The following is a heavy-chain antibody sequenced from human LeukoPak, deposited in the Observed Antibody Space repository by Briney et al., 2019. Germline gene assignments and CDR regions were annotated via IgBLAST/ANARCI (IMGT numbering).Heavy chain of an antibody. D-gene: IGHD2-2*01. CDR1: GFTVSSNY. CDR2: IYSGGST. J-gene: IGHJ4*02. V-gene: IGHV3-66*01. Sequence: GGSPRLSCAASGFTVSSNYMSWVRQAPGKGLEWVSVIYSGGSTYYADSVKGRFTISRDNSKNTLYLQMNSLRAEDTAVYYCARAAYCSSTSCYEPYFDYWGQGTLVTVSS. CDR3: ARAAYCSSTSCYEPYFDY.